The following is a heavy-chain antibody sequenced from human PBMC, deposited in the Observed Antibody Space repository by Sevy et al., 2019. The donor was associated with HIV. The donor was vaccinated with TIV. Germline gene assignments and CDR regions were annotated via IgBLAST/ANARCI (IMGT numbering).Heavy chain of an antibody. V-gene: IGHV3-9*01. CDR3: AKVYSSSWYYYYDMDV. CDR2: ISWNSGSI. CDR1: GFTFDDYA. J-gene: IGHJ6*02. Sequence: GGSLRLSCAASGFTFDDYAMHWVRQAPGKGLEWVSGISWNSGSIGYADSVKGRFTISRDNAKNSLYLQMNSLRAEDTALYYCAKVYSSSWYYYYDMDVWGQGTTVTVSS. D-gene: IGHD6-13*01.